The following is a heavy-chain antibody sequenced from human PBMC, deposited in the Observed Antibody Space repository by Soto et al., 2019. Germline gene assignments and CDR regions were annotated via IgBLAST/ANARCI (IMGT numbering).Heavy chain of an antibody. J-gene: IGHJ6*02. CDR2: IKQDGSEK. D-gene: IGHD3-10*01. V-gene: IGHV3-7*01. CDR1: GFTFSSYW. CDR3: AREEMVRGAPIAYYYYGMDV. Sequence: GGSLRLSCAASGFTFSSYWMSWVRQAPGKGLEWVANIKQDGSEKYYVDSVKGRFTISRDNAKNSLYLQMNSLRAEDTAVYYCAREEMVRGAPIAYYYYGMDVWGQGTTVTVSS.